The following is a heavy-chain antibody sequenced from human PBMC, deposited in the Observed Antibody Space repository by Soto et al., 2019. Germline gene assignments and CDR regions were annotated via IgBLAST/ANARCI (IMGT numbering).Heavy chain of an antibody. V-gene: IGHV1-3*01. D-gene: IGHD5-18*01. J-gene: IGHJ4*02. CDR1: GYTFSSYA. Sequence: ASVKVSCKASGYTFSSYAMHWVRQAPGQRLEWMGWINAGNGNTKYSQKFQGRVTITRDTYASTAYMELSSLRSEDTAVYYCARGLNGYLHYFDYWGQGTLVTVSS. CDR2: INAGNGNT. CDR3: ARGLNGYLHYFDY.